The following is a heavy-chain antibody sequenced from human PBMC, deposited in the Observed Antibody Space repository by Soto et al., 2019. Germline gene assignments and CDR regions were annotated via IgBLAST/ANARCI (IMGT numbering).Heavy chain of an antibody. Sequence: QLQLQESGPGLVKPSETLSLTCTVSGGSISSSSYYWGWIRQPPGKGLEWIGSIYYSGSTYYNPSLQRRLPISVDTSKNQFSLKLRSVTAADTAVYYCARLLGATTDDAFDIWGQGTMVTVSS. J-gene: IGHJ3*02. CDR1: GGSISSSSYY. D-gene: IGHD1-26*01. CDR3: ARLLGATTDDAFDI. V-gene: IGHV4-39*01. CDR2: IYYSGST.